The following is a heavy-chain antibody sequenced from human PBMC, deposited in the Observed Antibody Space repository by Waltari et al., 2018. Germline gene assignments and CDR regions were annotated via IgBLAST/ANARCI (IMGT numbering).Heavy chain of an antibody. V-gene: IGHV4-59*01. CDR1: GGSLSGYY. CDR3: ARRSGNYGQDFDY. CDR2: IYFSGST. D-gene: IGHD1-7*01. Sequence: QVQLQESGPGLVKPSETLSLTYTVSGGSLSGYYWTWIRPPPGKGLEWIGYIYFSGSTNYNPSLKSRLTMSVDTSKNQFSLKLTSVTAADTAVYYCARRSGNYGQDFDYWGQGILVTVSS. J-gene: IGHJ4*02.